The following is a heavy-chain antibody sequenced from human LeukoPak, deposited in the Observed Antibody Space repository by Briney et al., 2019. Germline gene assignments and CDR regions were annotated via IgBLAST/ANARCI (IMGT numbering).Heavy chain of an antibody. CDR1: GFTFSSYE. J-gene: IGHJ4*02. CDR2: ISSSGSTI. D-gene: IGHD5-18*01. V-gene: IGHV3-48*03. Sequence: GGSLRLSCAASGFTFSSYEMNWVRQAPGKGLEWVSYISSSGSTIYYADSVKGRFTISRDNAKNSLYLRMNSLRAEDTAVYYCAREFEQDTAMVYFDYWGQGTLVTVSS. CDR3: AREFEQDTAMVYFDY.